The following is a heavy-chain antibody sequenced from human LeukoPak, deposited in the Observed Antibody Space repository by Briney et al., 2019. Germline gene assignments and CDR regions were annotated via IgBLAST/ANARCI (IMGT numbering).Heavy chain of an antibody. CDR2: IYSSGST. D-gene: IGHD1-1*01. V-gene: IGHV4-4*07. CDR3: ARGPYNDAVNWFDP. CDR1: GGSISNYY. J-gene: IGHJ5*02. Sequence: SETLSLTCTVSGGSISNYYWSWIRQPAGKGLEWIGRIYSSGSTNFSPSLKSRVTMSVDTSKNQISLRLSSVTAADTAVYHCARGPYNDAVNWFDPWGQGTLVTVSS.